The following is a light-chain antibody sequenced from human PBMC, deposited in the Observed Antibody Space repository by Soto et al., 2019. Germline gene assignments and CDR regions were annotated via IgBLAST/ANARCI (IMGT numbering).Light chain of an antibody. CDR3: SSYAGSNNLGV. J-gene: IGLJ3*02. Sequence: QSALTQPPSASGSRGQSVTISCTGTSSDVGGYNYVSWYQQHPGKAPKLMIYEVSKRLSGVPDRFSGSKSGNAASLTVSGLQPEDEADYYCSSYAGSNNLGVFGGGTQLTVL. V-gene: IGLV2-8*01. CDR2: EVS. CDR1: SSDVGGYNY.